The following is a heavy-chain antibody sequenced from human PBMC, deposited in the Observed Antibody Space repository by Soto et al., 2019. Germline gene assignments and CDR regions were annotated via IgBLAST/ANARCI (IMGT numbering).Heavy chain of an antibody. CDR2: ISYDGSNK. D-gene: IGHD6-13*01. CDR3: ARGGIAAAGMGGYYFDY. V-gene: IGHV3-30-3*01. Sequence: QVQLVESGGGVVQPGRSLRLSCAASGFTFSSYAMHWVRQAPGKGLEWVAVISYDGSNKYYADSVKGRFTISRDNSKNTLYLQMNSLRAEDTAVYYCARGGIAAAGMGGYYFDYWGQGTLVTVSS. J-gene: IGHJ4*02. CDR1: GFTFSSYA.